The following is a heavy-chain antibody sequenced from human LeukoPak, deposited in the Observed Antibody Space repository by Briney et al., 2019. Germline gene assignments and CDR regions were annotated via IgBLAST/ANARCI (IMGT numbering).Heavy chain of an antibody. V-gene: IGHV3-74*01. CDR2: IKTDGSNT. J-gene: IGHJ6*04. CDR1: GFIFSNYW. CDR3: GRGPGGYFGLDV. D-gene: IGHD3-10*01. Sequence: GGSLRLSCAASGFIFSNYWMHWARQAPGKGLVWVSRIKTDGSNTDYADSVRGRFTISRDNAKNTLYLQMSSLRVEDTAVYYCGRGPGGYFGLDVWGKGTTVTVSS.